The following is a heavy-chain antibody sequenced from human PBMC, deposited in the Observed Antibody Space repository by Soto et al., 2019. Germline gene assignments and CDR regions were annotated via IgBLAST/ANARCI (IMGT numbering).Heavy chain of an antibody. CDR2: IIPIFGTA. Sequence: GAPVKVSCEASCGTFSSYAISWVRQAHGKGLEWMGGIIPIFGTANYAQKFQGRVTITADKSTSTAYMELSSLRSEDTAGYYCVYDSSGYYLFDYWGQGNRVTVSS. V-gene: IGHV1-69*06. CDR3: VYDSSGYYLFDY. J-gene: IGHJ4*02. D-gene: IGHD3-22*01. CDR1: CGTFSSYA.